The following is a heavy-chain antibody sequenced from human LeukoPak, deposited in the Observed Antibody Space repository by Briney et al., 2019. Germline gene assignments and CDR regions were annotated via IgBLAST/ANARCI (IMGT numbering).Heavy chain of an antibody. J-gene: IGHJ4*02. D-gene: IGHD6-19*01. CDR3: ARGGIYSSGWYLDY. CDR1: AGSFSGYY. Sequence: SETLSPTCAVYAGSFSGYYWSWIRQPPGKGLEWIGEINHRGSTNYNPSLKSRVTISVDTSKNQVSLKLSSVTAADTAVYYCARGGIYSSGWYLDYWGQGTLVTVSS. V-gene: IGHV4-34*01. CDR2: INHRGST.